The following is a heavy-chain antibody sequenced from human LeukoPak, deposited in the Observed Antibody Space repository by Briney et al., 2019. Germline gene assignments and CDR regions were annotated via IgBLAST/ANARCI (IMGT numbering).Heavy chain of an antibody. CDR1: GFTFAHYG. CDR2: IAFDGRRK. Sequence: GGSLRLSCAASGFTFAHYGVQWVRQAPGKGLEWVAAIAFDGRRKFYTNSVKGRFTISRDNSNNILFLQMSDLRTEDMALYYCARDRLYTGYDPVLDLWGQGTPVTVSS. V-gene: IGHV3-30*03. CDR3: ARDRLYTGYDPVLDL. J-gene: IGHJ5*02. D-gene: IGHD5-12*01.